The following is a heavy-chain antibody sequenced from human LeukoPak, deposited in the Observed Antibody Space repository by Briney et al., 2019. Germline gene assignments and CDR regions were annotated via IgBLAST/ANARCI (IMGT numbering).Heavy chain of an antibody. D-gene: IGHD3-9*01. CDR1: GGSFRGYY. CDR3: ARRPTLLRYFDWLRDAFDI. Sequence: KPSETLSLTCAVYGGSFRGYYWSCIRQPPGKGLEGIGEINHSGSTNYNASIKSRVTISVDTSKNQFSLKLSSVTAADTAVYYCARRPTLLRYFDWLRDAFDIWGQGTMVTVSS. J-gene: IGHJ3*02. V-gene: IGHV4-34*01. CDR2: INHSGST.